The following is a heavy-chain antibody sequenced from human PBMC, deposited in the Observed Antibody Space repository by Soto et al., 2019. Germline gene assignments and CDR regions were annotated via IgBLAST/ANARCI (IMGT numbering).Heavy chain of an antibody. CDR1: GGSISSYY. CDR2: IYYSGST. J-gene: IGHJ6*02. CDR3: ARDRRHGYSSSWSPILDGMDV. D-gene: IGHD6-13*01. Sequence: SETLSLTCTVSGGSISSYYWSWIRQPPGKGLEWIGYIYYSGSTNYNPSLKSRVTISVDTSKNQFSLKLSSVTAADTAVYYCARDRRHGYSSSWSPILDGMDVWGQGTTVTVSS. V-gene: IGHV4-59*01.